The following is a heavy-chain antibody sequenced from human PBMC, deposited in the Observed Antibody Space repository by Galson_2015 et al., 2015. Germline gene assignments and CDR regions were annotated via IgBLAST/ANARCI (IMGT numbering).Heavy chain of an antibody. V-gene: IGHV3-11*03. CDR1: GFTFSDYY. J-gene: IGHJ6*03. Sequence: SLRLSCAASGFTFSDYYMNWIRQAPGKGLEWISYISGPDTYRKYADSVKGRFTISRDNAKNSLFLQMNDLRAEDTAVYYCARYIEASYYYYSYMDVWGKGTTVTVSS. CDR2: ISGPDTYR. CDR3: ARYIEASYYYYSYMDV. D-gene: IGHD6-13*01.